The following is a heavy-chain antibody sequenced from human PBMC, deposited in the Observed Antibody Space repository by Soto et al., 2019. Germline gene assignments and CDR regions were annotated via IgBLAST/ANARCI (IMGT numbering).Heavy chain of an antibody. D-gene: IGHD2-2*01. V-gene: IGHV4-61*01. Sequence: LSLTCTVSSGSVSSHSYYWSWIRQPPGKGLEWIGYIYYSGSTYYNPSLKSQVTISVDTSKNQFSLKLRSVTAADTAVYYCARTYCSSASCYGLYYFGMDVWGQGTTVTVSS. CDR1: SGSVSSHSYY. J-gene: IGHJ6*02. CDR3: ARTYCSSASCYGLYYFGMDV. CDR2: IYYSGST.